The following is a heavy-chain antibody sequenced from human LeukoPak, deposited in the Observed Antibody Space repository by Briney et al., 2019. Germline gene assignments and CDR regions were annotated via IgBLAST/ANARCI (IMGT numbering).Heavy chain of an antibody. CDR1: GYTFTSYD. Sequence: ASVKVSCKASGYTFTSYDINWVRQAPGQGLEWMGWMNPNSGNTGYAQKFQGRVTMTRNTSISTAYMELSSLRSEDTAVYYCARDFEIEPASENWFDPWGQGTLVTVSS. V-gene: IGHV1-8*01. CDR2: MNPNSGNT. J-gene: IGHJ5*02. CDR3: ARDFEIEPASENWFDP. D-gene: IGHD2-21*01.